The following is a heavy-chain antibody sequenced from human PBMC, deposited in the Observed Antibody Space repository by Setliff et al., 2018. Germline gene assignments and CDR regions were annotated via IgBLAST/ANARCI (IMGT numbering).Heavy chain of an antibody. CDR3: AKEHVVISFVNNIHHHYGMDV. CDR2: IYTDGTT. CDR1: GASLRSGSNY. D-gene: IGHD2-21*01. J-gene: IGHJ6*02. Sequence: PSETLSLTCTVSGASLRSGSNYWGWFRQPAGKGLGWIGRIYTDGTTNYSPSLKSRVTISADTSQNHFSLRMSSVSAADTAVYFCAKEHVVISFVNNIHHHYGMDVWGQGTTVTVSS. V-gene: IGHV4-61*02.